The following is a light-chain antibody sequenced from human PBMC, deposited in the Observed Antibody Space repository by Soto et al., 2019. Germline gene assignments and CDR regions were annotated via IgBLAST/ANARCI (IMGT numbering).Light chain of an antibody. CDR1: QSVSSSY. Sequence: EIVLTQSPGTLSLSPGERATLSCRASQSVSSSYLAWYQQKPGQAPRLLTYGASSMATGIPDRFSGSGSGTDFTLTISRLEPEDFAVYYCQQYDSSPLTFGGGTNVEVK. CDR3: QQYDSSPLT. CDR2: GAS. V-gene: IGKV3-20*01. J-gene: IGKJ4*01.